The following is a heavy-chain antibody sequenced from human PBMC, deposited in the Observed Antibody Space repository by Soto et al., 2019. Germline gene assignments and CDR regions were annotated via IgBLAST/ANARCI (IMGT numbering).Heavy chain of an antibody. Sequence: PSETLSLTCAVYGGSFSGYYWSWIRQPPGKGLEWIGEINHSGSTNYNPSLKSRVTISVDTSKNQFSLKLSSVTAADTAVYYCARVRLRYFDRGFDYWGQGTLVTVSS. CDR3: ARVRLRYFDRGFDY. V-gene: IGHV4-34*01. J-gene: IGHJ4*02. CDR1: GGSFSGYY. D-gene: IGHD3-9*01. CDR2: INHSGST.